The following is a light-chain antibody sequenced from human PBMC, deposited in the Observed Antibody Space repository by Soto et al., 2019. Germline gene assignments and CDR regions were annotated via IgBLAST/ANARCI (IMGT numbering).Light chain of an antibody. CDR3: QQYGSSLIT. CDR1: QSVSRSY. Sequence: EIVLTQSPGTLSLSPVERATLSCRASQSVSRSYLAWYQKKSGQAPRLLIYGASSRATGIPDRFSGSGSGTDFTLTISRLEPEDFAVYYCQQYGSSLITFGQGTRLEIK. V-gene: IGKV3-20*01. J-gene: IGKJ5*01. CDR2: GAS.